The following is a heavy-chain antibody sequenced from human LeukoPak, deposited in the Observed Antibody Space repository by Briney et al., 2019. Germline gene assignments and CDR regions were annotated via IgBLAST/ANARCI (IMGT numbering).Heavy chain of an antibody. D-gene: IGHD6-13*01. CDR2: ISAYNGNT. CDR3: ARCAAARTYNWFDP. CDR1: GYTFTSYG. V-gene: IGHV1-18*01. Sequence: ASVTVSCMASGYTFTSYGISWVRQAPGQGLEWMGWISAYNGNTNYAQKLQGRVTMTTDTSTSTAYMELRSLRSDDTAVYYWARCAAARTYNWFDPWGQGTLVTVSS. J-gene: IGHJ5*02.